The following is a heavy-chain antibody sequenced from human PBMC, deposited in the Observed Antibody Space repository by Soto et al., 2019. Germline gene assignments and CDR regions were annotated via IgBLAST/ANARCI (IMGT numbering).Heavy chain of an antibody. Sequence: QVQLVESGGGLVKPGGSLTLSCVASGFTFSDYYMAWIRQTPGKGLEWVSYTSVDGGDRFYADSVKGRFTIYRDNARKSLSLQMNSLRDEDTAVYYCARPNGESMRYYHGMDVWGQGTTVIVSS. V-gene: IGHV3-11*01. CDR3: ARPNGESMRYYHGMDV. D-gene: IGHD3-10*01. CDR1: GFTFSDYY. J-gene: IGHJ6*02. CDR2: TSVDGGDR.